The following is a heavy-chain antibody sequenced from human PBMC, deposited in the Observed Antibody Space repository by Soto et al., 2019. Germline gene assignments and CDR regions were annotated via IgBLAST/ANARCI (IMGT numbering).Heavy chain of an antibody. CDR2: IYSTGGT. CDR1: GVSIGRFY. CDR3: ARDLSGTGLDI. J-gene: IGHJ6*02. V-gene: IGHV4-4*07. D-gene: IGHD1-26*01. Sequence: ETLSVTGDVPGVSIGRFYWSWIRQSAEKGLEWIGRIYSTGGTAYNPALKGRITISLDRSNNHVSLEMNSVTAADTAVYFCARDLSGTGLDIWGRGTRVTVYS.